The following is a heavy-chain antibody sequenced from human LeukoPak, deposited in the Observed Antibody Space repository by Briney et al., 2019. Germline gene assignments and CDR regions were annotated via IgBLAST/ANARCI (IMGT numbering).Heavy chain of an antibody. D-gene: IGHD3-10*01. Sequence: SETLSLTCAVYGGSFSGYYWSWIRQPPGKGLEWIGEINHSGSTNYNPSLKSRVTISVDTSKNQFSLKLSSVTAADTAVYYCARLLRYYYGSGSYYPNWFDPWGQGTLSPSPQ. CDR3: ARLLRYYYGSGSYYPNWFDP. CDR2: INHSGST. V-gene: IGHV4-34*01. CDR1: GGSFSGYY. J-gene: IGHJ5*02.